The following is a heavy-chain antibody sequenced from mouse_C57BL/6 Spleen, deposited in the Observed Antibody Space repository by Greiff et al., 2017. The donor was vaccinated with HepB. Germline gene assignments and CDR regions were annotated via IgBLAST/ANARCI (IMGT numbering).Heavy chain of an antibody. CDR3: ARRTGTRYFDV. D-gene: IGHD4-1*01. V-gene: IGHV1-50*01. CDR2: IDPSDSYT. CDR1: GYTFTSYW. Sequence: QVQLQQSGAELVKPGASVKLSCKASGYTFTSYWMQWVKQRPGQGLGWIGEIDPSDSYTNYNQKFKGKATLTVDTSSSTAYMQLSSLTSEDSAVYYCARRTGTRYFDVWGTGTTVTVSS. J-gene: IGHJ1*03.